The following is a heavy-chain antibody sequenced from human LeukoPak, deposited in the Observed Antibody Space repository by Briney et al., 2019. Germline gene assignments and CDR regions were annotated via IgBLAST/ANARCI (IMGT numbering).Heavy chain of an antibody. CDR2: IWYDGSNK. CDR3: AKVTDSSGYFPSDY. V-gene: IGHV3-33*06. D-gene: IGHD3-22*01. Sequence: GGSLRLSCAASGFTFSSYAMHWVRQAPGKGLEWVAVIWYDGSNKYYADSVKGRSTISRDNSKNTLYLQMNSLRADDTAVYYCAKVTDSSGYFPSDYWGQGTLVTVST. J-gene: IGHJ4*02. CDR1: GFTFSSYA.